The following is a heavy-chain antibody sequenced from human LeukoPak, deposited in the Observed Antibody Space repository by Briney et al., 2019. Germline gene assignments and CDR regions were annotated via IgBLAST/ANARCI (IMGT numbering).Heavy chain of an antibody. D-gene: IGHD3-3*01. J-gene: IGHJ5*02. Sequence: PGGSLRLSCAASGFTFSSYAMSWVRQAPGKGLEWVSAISGSGGSTYYGDSVKGRFTISRDNSKNTLYLQMNSLRAEDTAVYYCARSDYDFWSGYSYNWFDPWGQGTLVTVSS. CDR3: ARSDYDFWSGYSYNWFDP. V-gene: IGHV3-23*01. CDR1: GFTFSSYA. CDR2: ISGSGGST.